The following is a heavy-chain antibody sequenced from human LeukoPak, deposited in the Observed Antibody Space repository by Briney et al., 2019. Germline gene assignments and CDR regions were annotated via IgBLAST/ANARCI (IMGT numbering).Heavy chain of an antibody. D-gene: IGHD1-26*01. CDR1: GFTFSSYA. J-gene: IGHJ4*02. CDR3: AKGASLYSGSYWGDY. V-gene: IGHV3-23*01. CDR2: LINSGDNT. Sequence: GGSLRLSCVASGFTFSSYAASWVRHAPGRGLEWVSRLINSGDNTYYADTVKGRFTISRDNSKNTLYLQMNSLRAEDTAVYYCAKGASLYSGSYWGDYWGQGTLVTVSS.